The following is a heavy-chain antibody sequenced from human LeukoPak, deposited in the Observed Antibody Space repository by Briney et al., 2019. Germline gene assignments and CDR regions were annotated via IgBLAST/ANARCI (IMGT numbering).Heavy chain of an antibody. CDR1: GYTFTSYY. D-gene: IGHD5-18*01. CDR2: INPSGGST. CDR3: ARGSPPWIQLWSFGDFDY. Sequence: ASVKVSCKASGYTFTSYYMYWVRQAPGQGLEWMGIINPSGGSTSYAQKFQGRVTMTRDMSTSTVYMELSSLRSEDTAVYYCARGSPPWIQLWSFGDFDYWGQGTLVTVSS. V-gene: IGHV1-46*01. J-gene: IGHJ4*02.